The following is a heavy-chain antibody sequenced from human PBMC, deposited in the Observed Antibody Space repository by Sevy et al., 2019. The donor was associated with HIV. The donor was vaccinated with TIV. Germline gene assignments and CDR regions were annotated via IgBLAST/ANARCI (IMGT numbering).Heavy chain of an antibody. V-gene: IGHV3-30*02. Sequence: GGSLRLSCAASGFTVSSNYMSWVRQAPGKGLEWVAYIRYDGSNKYYGDSVRGRFTISRDNSKSTLYVQLNSLRAEDTAVYYCARGRKTTQEWLEELDYYYGMDVWGQGTSVTVSS. D-gene: IGHD2-8*01. J-gene: IGHJ6*02. CDR2: IRYDGSNK. CDR1: GFTVSSNY. CDR3: ARGRKTTQEWLEELDYYYGMDV.